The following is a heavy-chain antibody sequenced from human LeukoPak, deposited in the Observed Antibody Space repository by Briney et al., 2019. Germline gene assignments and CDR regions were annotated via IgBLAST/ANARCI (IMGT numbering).Heavy chain of an antibody. Sequence: SGTLSLTCTVSGGSLSLHYWTWIRQSPGKGLEWIGSVYYSGSSNYNPSLKSRVTILVDRSMSQLSLKLTSVTAADTAMYYCARHLTGSINSFDTWGQGALVTVSS. CDR2: VYYSGSS. J-gene: IGHJ5*02. CDR1: GGSLSLHY. CDR3: ARHLTGSINSFDT. D-gene: IGHD1-20*01. V-gene: IGHV4-59*08.